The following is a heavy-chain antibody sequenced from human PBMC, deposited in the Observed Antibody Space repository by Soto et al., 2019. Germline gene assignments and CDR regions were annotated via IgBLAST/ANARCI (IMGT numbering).Heavy chain of an antibody. CDR2: IIPIVEIP. CDR3: ASHFTGVLVLGTAPPGGDNFGWDV. V-gene: IGHV1-69*02. D-gene: IGHD2-8*02. J-gene: IGHJ6*02. Sequence: QVQLVQSGAEVKKPGSSVKVSCKASGGTFSRYTFTWVRQAPGQGLEWMGRIIPIVEIPNYAQKCQGRVTITADKSTSTADTELSRLISDDTAVYYCASHFTGVLVLGTAPPGGDNFGWDVWGQGTTVSVS. CDR1: GGTFSRYT.